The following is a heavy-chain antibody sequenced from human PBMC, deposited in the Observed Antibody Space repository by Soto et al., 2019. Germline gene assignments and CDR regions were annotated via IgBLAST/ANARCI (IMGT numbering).Heavy chain of an antibody. CDR1: GDTPSTYA. Sequence: QVQLVQSGAEVQKPGSSVNVSCKASGDTPSTYAISWVRQAPGQGLEWMGGIIPILGTPNYAQRFQGRITSSADTSTRTTYMALNSVTSDDSAVFYCAILGLDVDSWGQGTLVIVSS. J-gene: IGHJ4*02. D-gene: IGHD3-16*01. CDR2: IIPILGTP. CDR3: AILGLDVDS. V-gene: IGHV1-69*14.